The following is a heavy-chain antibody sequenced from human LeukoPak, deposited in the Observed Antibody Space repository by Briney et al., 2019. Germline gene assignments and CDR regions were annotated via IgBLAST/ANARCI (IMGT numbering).Heavy chain of an antibody. V-gene: IGHV1-46*01. CDR1: GYIFTSYY. J-gene: IGHJ4*02. D-gene: IGHD5/OR15-5a*01. CDR3: AGSFYDLLVYFDC. Sequence: ASVKVSCKASGYIFTSYYIHWVRQAPGQGLEWMGVINPSGDTTTYAQKFQGRVTMTRDMSTSTVYMELSSLRSEDTAVYYCAGSFYDLLVYFDCWGQGTLVTVSS. CDR2: INPSGDTT.